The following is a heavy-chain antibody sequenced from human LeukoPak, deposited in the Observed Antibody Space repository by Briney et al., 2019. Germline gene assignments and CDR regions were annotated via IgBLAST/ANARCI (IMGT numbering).Heavy chain of an antibody. D-gene: IGHD6-6*01. V-gene: IGHV3-23*01. CDR2: ISGSGSST. CDR3: AREGGVAARPALYYYMDV. J-gene: IGHJ6*03. CDR1: GFTFSSYA. Sequence: PGGSLRLSCAASGFTFSSYAMSWVRQAPGKGLEWVSAISGSGSSTYYADSVKGRFTISRDNSKNTLYLQMNSLRAEDTAVYDCAREGGVAARPALYYYMDVWGKGTTVTVSS.